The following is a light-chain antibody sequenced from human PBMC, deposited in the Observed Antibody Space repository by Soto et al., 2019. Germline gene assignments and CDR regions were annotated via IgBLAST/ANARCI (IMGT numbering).Light chain of an antibody. CDR3: HSRA. CDR1: QSISSW. V-gene: IGKV1-5*01. Sequence: DIQMTQYPSSLSASVGDRVTITCRASQSISSWLAWYQQKPGKAPKLLIYDASSLESGVPSRFSGGGSGTEFTLTISSLQPDDFATYYCHSRAFGQGTLLAVK. J-gene: IGKJ5*01. CDR2: DAS.